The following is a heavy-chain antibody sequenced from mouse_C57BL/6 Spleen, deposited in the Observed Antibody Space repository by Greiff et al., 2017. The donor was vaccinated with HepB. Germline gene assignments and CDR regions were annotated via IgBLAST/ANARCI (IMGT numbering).Heavy chain of an antibody. CDR2: INPNNGGT. CDR1: GYTFTDYY. D-gene: IGHD2-2*01. V-gene: IGHV1-26*01. Sequence: EVQLQQSGPELVKPGASVKISCKASGYTFTDYYMNWVKQSHGKSLEWIGDINPNNGGTSYNQKFKGKATLTVDKSSSTAYMERRSLTSEDSAVYYGARRGLWLRLDYFDYWGQGTTLTVSS. J-gene: IGHJ2*01. CDR3: ARRGLWLRLDYFDY.